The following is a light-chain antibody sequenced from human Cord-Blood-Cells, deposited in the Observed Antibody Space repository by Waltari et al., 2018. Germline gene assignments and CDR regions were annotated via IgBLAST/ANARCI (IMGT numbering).Light chain of an antibody. CDR3: QQYGSSLYT. CDR1: QSVSSSY. Sequence: EIVLTQSQGTLSLSPGARATLSCRASQSVSSSYLAWYQQKPGQAPRLLIYGASSRATVIPDRFSGSGSGTDFTLTISRLEPEDFAVYYCQQYGSSLYTFGPGTKVDIK. J-gene: IGKJ3*01. CDR2: GAS. V-gene: IGKV3-20*01.